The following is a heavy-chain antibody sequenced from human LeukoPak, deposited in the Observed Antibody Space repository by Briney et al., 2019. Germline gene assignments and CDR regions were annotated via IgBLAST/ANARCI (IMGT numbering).Heavy chain of an antibody. CDR1: GGSFSGYY. Sequence: PSETLSLTCAVYGGSFSGYYWSWIRQPPGKGLEWIGEINHSGSTNYNPSLKSRVTISVDKSKNQFSLKLSSVTAADTAVYYCARDGSSEYCSGGSCYYYMDVWGKGTTVTVSS. CDR3: ARDGSSEYCSGGSCYYYMDV. V-gene: IGHV4-34*01. D-gene: IGHD2-15*01. J-gene: IGHJ6*03. CDR2: INHSGST.